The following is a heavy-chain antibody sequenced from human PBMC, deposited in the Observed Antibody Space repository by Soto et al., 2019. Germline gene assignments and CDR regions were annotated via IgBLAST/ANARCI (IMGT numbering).Heavy chain of an antibody. CDR2: IIPIFGTA. Sequence: GASVKVSCKASGGTFSSYAISWVRQAPGQGLEWMGGIIPIFGTANYAQKFQGRVTITADESTSTAYMELSSLRSEDTAVYYCARERESGSSLDYFDYWGQGTLVTVSS. CDR3: ARERESGSSLDYFDY. J-gene: IGHJ4*02. D-gene: IGHD1-26*01. V-gene: IGHV1-69*13. CDR1: GGTFSSYA.